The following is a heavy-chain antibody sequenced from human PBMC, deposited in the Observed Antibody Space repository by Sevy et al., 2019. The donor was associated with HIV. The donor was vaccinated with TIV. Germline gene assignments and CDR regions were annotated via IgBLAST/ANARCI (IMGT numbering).Heavy chain of an antibody. J-gene: IGHJ4*02. CDR1: GGSISSSSYY. CDR3: ARLRWGAVAGRGVYYFDY. CDR2: IYYSGST. V-gene: IGHV4-39*01. Sequence: SETLSLTCTVSGGSISSSSYYWGWIRQPPGKGLERIGSIYYSGSTYYNPSLKSRVTISVDTSKNQFSLKLSSVTAADTAVYYCARLRWGAVAGRGVYYFDYWGQGTLVTVSS. D-gene: IGHD6-19*01.